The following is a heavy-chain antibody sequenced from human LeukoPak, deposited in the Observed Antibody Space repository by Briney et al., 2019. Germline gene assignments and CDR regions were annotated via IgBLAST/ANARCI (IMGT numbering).Heavy chain of an antibody. CDR2: IYYSGST. Sequence: PSETLSLSCTVSGGSISNSSYYWGWIRQPPGKGLEWIGSIYYSGSTYYNPSLKSRVTISIDTSKNQFSLKLSSVTAADTAVYYCARHSSWYGTFRHWGQGTLVNVSS. J-gene: IGHJ4*02. CDR3: ARHSSWYGTFRH. V-gene: IGHV4-39*01. D-gene: IGHD6-13*01. CDR1: GGSISNSSYY.